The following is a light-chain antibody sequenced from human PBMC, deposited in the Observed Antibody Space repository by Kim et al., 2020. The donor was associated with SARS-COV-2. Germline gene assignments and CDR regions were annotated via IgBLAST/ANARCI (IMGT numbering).Light chain of an antibody. CDR1: HSVVSTH. Sequence: SPGERATLSCRAPHSVVSTHLSCYQQKPGQATRLLIDGASNRATGIPDRFSGSASGTDFTLIINRLEPEDFATYYCQQFDTPRWTFGQGTRVDIK. J-gene: IGKJ1*01. CDR2: GAS. CDR3: QQFDTPRWT. V-gene: IGKV3-20*01.